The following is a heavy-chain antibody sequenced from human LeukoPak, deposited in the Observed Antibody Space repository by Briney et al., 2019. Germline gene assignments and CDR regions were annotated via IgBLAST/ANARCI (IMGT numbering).Heavy chain of an antibody. Sequence: SETLSLTCTVSGGSIDSRSYYWDWIRQAPGKGLEWIGTIYHSGITEYNPSLKSRVAIFVDTSKNQFSLILHSVAAADTAVYYCARRSEFDNTHYHYFDYWGQGALVTVSS. CDR3: ARRSEFDNTHYHYFDY. CDR2: IYHSGIT. D-gene: IGHD2-15*01. J-gene: IGHJ4*02. CDR1: GGSIDSRSYY. V-gene: IGHV4-39*01.